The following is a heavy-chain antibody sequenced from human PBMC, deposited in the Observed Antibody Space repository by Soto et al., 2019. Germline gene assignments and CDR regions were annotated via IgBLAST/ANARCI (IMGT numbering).Heavy chain of an antibody. J-gene: IGHJ6*02. V-gene: IGHV1-69*02. CDR1: GGTFSSYT. Sequence: QVQLVQSGAEVKKPGSSVKVSCKASGGTFSSYTISWVRQAPGQGLEWMGRIIPILGIANYAQKFQGRVMITADKSTSTAYMELSSLRSEDTAVYYCARNDDILTGSAYYYYGMDVWGQGTTVTVSS. CDR2: IIPILGIA. CDR3: ARNDDILTGSAYYYYGMDV. D-gene: IGHD3-9*01.